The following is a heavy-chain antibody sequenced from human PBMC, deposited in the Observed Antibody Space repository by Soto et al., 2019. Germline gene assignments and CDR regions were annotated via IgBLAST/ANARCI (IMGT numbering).Heavy chain of an antibody. CDR1: GGSFSGYY. J-gene: IGHJ6*02. CDR3: ARSGHYDFWSGYYIGYYGMDV. CDR2: IYYSGST. V-gene: IGHV4-59*01. Sequence: PSETLSLTCAVYGGSFSGYYWSWIRQPPGKGLEWIGYIYYSGSTNYNSSLKSRVTISVDPSKNQFSLRLSSVAAADAAVYYCARSGHYDFWSGYYIGYYGMDVWGQGTTVTVSS. D-gene: IGHD3-3*01.